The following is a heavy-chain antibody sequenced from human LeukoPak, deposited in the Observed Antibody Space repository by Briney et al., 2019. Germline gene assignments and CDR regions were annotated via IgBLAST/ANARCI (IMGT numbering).Heavy chain of an antibody. J-gene: IGHJ4*02. V-gene: IGHV4-38-2*02. CDR1: GYSISSGYY. Sequence: SETLSLTCAVSGYSISSGYYWGWIRQPPGKGLEWIGSIYHSGSTYYNPFLKSRVTISVDTSKNQFSLKLSSVTAADTAVYYCARDAYFGSGSYYPFDYWGQGTLVTVSS. CDR2: IYHSGST. CDR3: ARDAYFGSGSYYPFDY. D-gene: IGHD3-10*01.